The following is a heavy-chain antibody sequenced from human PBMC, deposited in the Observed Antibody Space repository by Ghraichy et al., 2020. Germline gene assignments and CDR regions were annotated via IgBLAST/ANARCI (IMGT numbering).Heavy chain of an antibody. J-gene: IGHJ6*02. V-gene: IGHV3-23*01. CDR1: GFTFSSFA. Sequence: GGSLRLSCAASGFTFSSFAMSWVRQVPGKGLEWVSVMSGSGVNTYYADSVKGRFTISRDNSKNTLYLQITGLTVEDTAVYYCAKRMGSSSTSVLQGARGAMDVWGQGTTVTVSS. CDR3: AKRMGSSSTSVLQGARGAMDV. CDR2: MSGSGVNT. D-gene: IGHD2-2*01.